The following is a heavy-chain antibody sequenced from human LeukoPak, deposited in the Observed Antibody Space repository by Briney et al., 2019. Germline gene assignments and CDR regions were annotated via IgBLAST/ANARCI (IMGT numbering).Heavy chain of an antibody. CDR3: ARLYSSGWYDYYYGMDV. J-gene: IGHJ6*02. CDR2: INPNSGGT. Sequence: ASVKVSCKASGYTFTGYYMHWVRQAPGQGLEWMGRINPNSGGTNYAQKFQGRVTITADESTSTAYMELSSLRSEDTAVYYSARLYSSGWYDYYYGMDVWGQGTTVTVSS. V-gene: IGHV1-2*06. CDR1: GYTFTGYY. D-gene: IGHD6-19*01.